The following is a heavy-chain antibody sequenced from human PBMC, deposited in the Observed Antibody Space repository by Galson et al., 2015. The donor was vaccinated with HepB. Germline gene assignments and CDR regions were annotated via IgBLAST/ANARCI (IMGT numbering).Heavy chain of an antibody. D-gene: IGHD6-13*01. Sequence: SLRLSCAASGFTFSSYGMHWVRQAPGKGLEWVAVIWYDGSNKYYADSVKGRFTISRDNSKNTLYPQMNSLRAEDTAVYYCARENRAAAGLYYFDYWGQGTLVTVSS. J-gene: IGHJ4*02. CDR1: GFTFSSYG. CDR2: IWYDGSNK. CDR3: ARENRAAAGLYYFDY. V-gene: IGHV3-33*01.